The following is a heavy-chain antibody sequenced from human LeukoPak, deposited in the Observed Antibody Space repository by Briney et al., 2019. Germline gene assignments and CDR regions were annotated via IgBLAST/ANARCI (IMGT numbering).Heavy chain of an antibody. Sequence: GASVKVSCKASGGTFSSYAISWVRQAPGQGLEWMGRIIPILGIANYAQKFQGRVTITADKSTSTAYMELSSLRSEDTAVYYCARVGVSAYYYDSSGYPPDYWGQGTLVTVSS. V-gene: IGHV1-69*04. D-gene: IGHD3-22*01. CDR3: ARVGVSAYYYDSSGYPPDY. CDR1: GGTFSSYA. J-gene: IGHJ4*02. CDR2: IIPILGIA.